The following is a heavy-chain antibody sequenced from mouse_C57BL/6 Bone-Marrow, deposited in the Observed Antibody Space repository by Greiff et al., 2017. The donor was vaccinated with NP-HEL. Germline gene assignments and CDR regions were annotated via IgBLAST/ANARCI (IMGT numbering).Heavy chain of an antibody. CDR3: ARDWPSY. Sequence: EVKLMESGGGLVKPGGSLKLSCAASGFTFSSYAMSWVRQTPEKRLEWVATISDGGSYTYYPDNVKGRFTISRDNAKNNLYLQMSHRKSEDTAMYYCARDWPSYWGQGTTLTVSS. CDR2: ISDGGSYT. V-gene: IGHV5-4*01. CDR1: GFTFSSYA. J-gene: IGHJ2*01.